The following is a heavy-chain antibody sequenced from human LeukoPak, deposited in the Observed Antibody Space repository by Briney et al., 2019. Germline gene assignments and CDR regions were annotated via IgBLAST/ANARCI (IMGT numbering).Heavy chain of an antibody. CDR2: INPNSGGT. D-gene: IGHD4-17*01. V-gene: IGHV1-2*02. J-gene: IGHJ5*02. CDR1: GYTFTGYY. CDR3: ARADDYGDYGWFDP. Sequence: ASVKVSCKASGYTFTGYYMHLVRQAPGQGLEWMVWINPNSGGTNYAQKFQGRVTMTRDTSISTAYMELSRLRSDDTAVYYCARADDYGDYGWFDPWGQGTLVTVSS.